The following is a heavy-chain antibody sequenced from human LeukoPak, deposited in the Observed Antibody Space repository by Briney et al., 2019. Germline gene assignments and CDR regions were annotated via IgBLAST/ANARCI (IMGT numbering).Heavy chain of an antibody. J-gene: IGHJ5*02. CDR3: ARVLSSGKGAPWFDP. D-gene: IGHD3-22*01. V-gene: IGHV4-34*01. CDR1: GGSFSGYY. Sequence: SETLSLTCAVYGGSFSGYYWSRIRQPPGKGLEWIGEINHSGSTNYNPSLKSRVTISVDTSKNQFSLKLSSVTAADTAVYYCARVLSSGKGAPWFDPWGQGTLVTVSS. CDR2: INHSGST.